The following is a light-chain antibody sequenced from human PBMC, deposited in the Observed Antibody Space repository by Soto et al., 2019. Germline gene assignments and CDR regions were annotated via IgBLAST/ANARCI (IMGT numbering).Light chain of an antibody. Sequence: DIQMTQSPSSLSASVGDRVSFTCRASQDIEGSLAWYQQSAGEAPVSLFFGASNLLDDAPSKFSRSRSGSDFTLTISSLQPEDPETDYGAQYKSHPYTFGQGTKLEI. J-gene: IGKJ2*01. V-gene: IGKV1-16*02. CDR1: QDIEGS. CDR2: GAS. CDR3: AQYKSHPYT.